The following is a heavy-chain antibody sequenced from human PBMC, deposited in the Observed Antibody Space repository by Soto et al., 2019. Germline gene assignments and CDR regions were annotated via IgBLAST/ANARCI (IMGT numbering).Heavy chain of an antibody. Sequence: QVQLQQWGAGLLKPSETLSLTCAVYGGSFSGYYWSWIRQPPGKGLEWIGEINHSESTNYNPSVKSLVTISVDTSKNQFSLKLSSVTAADRAVYYCARGTWQQRAHAFDIWGQGTMVTVSS. CDR1: GGSFSGYY. D-gene: IGHD6-13*01. CDR2: INHSEST. CDR3: ARGTWQQRAHAFDI. V-gene: IGHV4-34*01. J-gene: IGHJ3*02.